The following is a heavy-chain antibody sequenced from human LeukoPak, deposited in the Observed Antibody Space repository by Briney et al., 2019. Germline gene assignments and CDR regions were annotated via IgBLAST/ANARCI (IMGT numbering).Heavy chain of an antibody. J-gene: IGHJ4*02. CDR3: AKGTTVTLPDFDY. Sequence: RGSLRLSCAASGFTFSSYGMHWVRQAPGKGLEWVAFIRYDGSNKYYADSVKGRFTISRDNSKNTLYLQMNSLRAEDTAVYYCAKGTTVTLPDFDYWGQGTLVTVSS. CDR1: GFTFSSYG. V-gene: IGHV3-30*02. CDR2: IRYDGSNK. D-gene: IGHD4-17*01.